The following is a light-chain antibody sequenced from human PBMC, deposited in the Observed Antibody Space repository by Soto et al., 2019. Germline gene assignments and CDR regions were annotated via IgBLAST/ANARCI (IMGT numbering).Light chain of an antibody. CDR1: QDIRNS. Sequence: DIQMTQSPSSLSASVGDTVTITCQASQDIRNSLNWYQHRLGKAPNLLIYDASILETGVPSRFRGSGSGTNSTLIINSLQPEDIATYFCQHYHNYPPRVTFGGGTKVDIK. V-gene: IGKV1-33*01. CDR2: DAS. CDR3: QHYHNYPPRVT. J-gene: IGKJ4*01.